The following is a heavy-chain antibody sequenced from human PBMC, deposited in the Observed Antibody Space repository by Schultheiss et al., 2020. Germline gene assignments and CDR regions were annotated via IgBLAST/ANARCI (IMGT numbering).Heavy chain of an antibody. D-gene: IGHD6-13*01. V-gene: IGHV4-39*01. CDR3: ARLSSSWYANWFDP. Sequence: SETLSLTCTVSGGSISSGSYYWGWIRQPPGKGLEWIGSIYYSGSTYYNPSLKSRVTISVDTSKNQFSLKLSSVTAADTAVYYCARLSSSWYANWFDPWGQGTLVTVSS. CDR2: IYYSGST. J-gene: IGHJ5*02. CDR1: GGSISSGSYY.